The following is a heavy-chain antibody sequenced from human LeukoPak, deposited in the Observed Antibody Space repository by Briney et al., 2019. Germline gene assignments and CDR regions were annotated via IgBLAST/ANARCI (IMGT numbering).Heavy chain of an antibody. CDR3: ARRGWNDDGQYYYYYGMDV. Sequence: KPSETLSLTCAVYGGSFSVYYWSWIRQPPGKGLEWIGEINHSGSTNYNPSLKSRVTISVDTSKNQFSLKLSSVTAADTAVYYCARRGWNDDGQYYYYYGMDVWGQGTTVTVSS. J-gene: IGHJ6*02. CDR1: GGSFSVYY. V-gene: IGHV4-34*01. CDR2: INHSGST. D-gene: IGHD1-1*01.